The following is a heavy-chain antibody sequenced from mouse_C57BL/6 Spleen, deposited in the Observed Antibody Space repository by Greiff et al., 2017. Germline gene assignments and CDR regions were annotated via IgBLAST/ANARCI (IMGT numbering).Heavy chain of an antibody. CDR2: SYPGDGDT. J-gene: IGHJ2*01. Sequence: QVQLQQSGPELVKPGASVKISCKASGYAFSSSWMNWVKQRPGKGLEWIGRSYPGDGDTNYNGKFKGKATLTADKSSSTAYMQLSSLTSEDSAVYFCAITTVVAPFDYWGQGTTLTVSS. CDR3: AITTVVAPFDY. V-gene: IGHV1-82*01. CDR1: GYAFSSSW. D-gene: IGHD1-1*01.